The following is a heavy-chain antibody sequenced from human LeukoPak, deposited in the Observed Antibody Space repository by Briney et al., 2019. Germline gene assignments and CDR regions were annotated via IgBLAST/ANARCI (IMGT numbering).Heavy chain of an antibody. CDR2: IIPIFGTA. CDR3: GVLFAPPEFNRIVGATTTDY. D-gene: IGHD1-26*01. Sequence: ASVKVSCKASGGTSSSYAISWVRQAPGQGLEWMGGIIPIFGTANYAQKFQGRVTITADESTSTAYMELSSLRSEDTAVYYCGVLFAPPEFNRIVGATTTDYWGQGTLVTVSS. J-gene: IGHJ4*02. V-gene: IGHV1-69*01. CDR1: GGTSSSYA.